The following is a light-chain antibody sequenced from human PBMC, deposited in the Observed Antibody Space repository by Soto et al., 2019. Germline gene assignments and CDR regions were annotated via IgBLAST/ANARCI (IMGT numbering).Light chain of an antibody. CDR2: GAS. CDR1: QSVSSYK. J-gene: IGKJ1*01. Sequence: EIVLTQSPGTLSLSPGERATLSCRASQSVSSYKLAWYQQKPGQAPRLLIYGASNRATGIPDRFSGSGSGTDFTLTISRLEPEDFAVYYCQQYGSSGTFGQGTKVDIK. V-gene: IGKV3-20*01. CDR3: QQYGSSGT.